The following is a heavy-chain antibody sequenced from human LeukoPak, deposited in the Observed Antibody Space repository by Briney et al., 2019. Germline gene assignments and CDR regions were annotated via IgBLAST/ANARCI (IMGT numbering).Heavy chain of an antibody. CDR1: GNYW. CDR3: VSFYETY. CDR2: INSDGSWT. Sequence: QAGGSLRLSCAASGNYWMHLVSQVPGKGLVWVSHINSDGSWTSYADSVKGRFTISKDNAKNTVYLQMNSLRAEDTAVYYCVSFYETYWGRGTLVTVSS. V-gene: IGHV3-74*01. D-gene: IGHD2/OR15-2a*01. J-gene: IGHJ4*02.